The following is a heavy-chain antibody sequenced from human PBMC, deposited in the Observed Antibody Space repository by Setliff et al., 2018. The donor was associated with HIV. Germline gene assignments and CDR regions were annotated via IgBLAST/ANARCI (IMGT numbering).Heavy chain of an antibody. J-gene: IGHJ4*02. CDR2: IYYIGST. D-gene: IGHD3-10*01. V-gene: IGHV4-39*01. CDR1: GGSISSSSYY. Sequence: ASETLSLTCTVSGGSISSSSYYWGWIRQPPGKGLEWIGSIYYIGSTYYNPSLKSRVTMSVDTSKNQFSLRLSSVTAADTAIYYCARHDPEETLSFGDLSSLANFDSWGQGTLVTVSS. CDR3: ARHDPEETLSFGDLSSLANFDS.